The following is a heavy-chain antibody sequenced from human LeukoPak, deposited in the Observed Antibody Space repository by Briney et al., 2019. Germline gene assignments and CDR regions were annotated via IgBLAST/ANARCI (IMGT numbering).Heavy chain of an antibody. CDR2: IYYSGST. D-gene: IGHD3-22*01. V-gene: IGHV4-31*03. J-gene: IGHJ4*02. CDR3: ARVDTMIASRVFDS. CDR1: GGSISSGGYY. Sequence: SQTLSLTCTVSGGSISSGGYYWSWIRQHPGKGLEWIGYIYYSGSTYYNPSLKSRVTISVDTSKNQFSLQLNSVTPEDTAVYYCARVDTMIASRVFDSWGQGTLVTVSS.